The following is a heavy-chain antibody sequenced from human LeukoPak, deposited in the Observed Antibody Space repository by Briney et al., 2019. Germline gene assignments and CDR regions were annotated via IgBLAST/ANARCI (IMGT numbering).Heavy chain of an antibody. CDR2: INPNSGCT. D-gene: IGHD3-10*01. V-gene: IGHV1-2*02. CDR1: GGTFSSYA. Sequence: ASVKVSCKASGGTFSSYAISWVRQAPGQGLDWMGWINPNSGCTNYAQKFQGRVTMTRDTSISTAYMELSRLRADDTAVYYCARDKITMVRGASGYYYYMDVWGKGTTVTISS. CDR3: ARDKITMVRGASGYYYYMDV. J-gene: IGHJ6*03.